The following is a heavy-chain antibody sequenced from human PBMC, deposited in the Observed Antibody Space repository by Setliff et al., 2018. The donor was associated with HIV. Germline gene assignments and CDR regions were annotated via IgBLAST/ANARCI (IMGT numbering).Heavy chain of an antibody. D-gene: IGHD3-22*01. CDR1: GYRFTDFY. CDR2: IIPIFGTA. Sequence: ASVKVSCKTFGYRFTDFYVNWVRQAPGQGLEWMGGIIPIFGTANYAQMFQGRVTMTRDTSISTAYMELSRLRSDDTAVYYCARVPRIGSGYLGDNFRTFGYWGQGTLVTVSS. CDR3: ARVPRIGSGYLGDNFRTFGY. V-gene: IGHV1-2*02. J-gene: IGHJ4*02.